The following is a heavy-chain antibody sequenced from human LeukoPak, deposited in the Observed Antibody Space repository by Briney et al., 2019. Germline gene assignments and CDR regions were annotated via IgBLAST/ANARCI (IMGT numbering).Heavy chain of an antibody. CDR1: GDSIIRYY. V-gene: IGHV4-59*08. J-gene: IGHJ3*01. CDR3: ARWRGYYTAVDVFDF. Sequence: NPSETLSLTCTVSGDSIIRYYWNWIRQPPGKGLEWIGSIYYSGSINYNPSLKSRVTISVDTSKNQFSLKLSSVTAADTAVYYCARWRGYYTAVDVFDFWGHGTMVTVSS. D-gene: IGHD3-22*01. CDR2: IYYSGSI.